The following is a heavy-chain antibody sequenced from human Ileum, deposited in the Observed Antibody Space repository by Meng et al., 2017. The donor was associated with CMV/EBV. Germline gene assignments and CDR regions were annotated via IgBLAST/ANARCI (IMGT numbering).Heavy chain of an antibody. V-gene: IGHV3-7*01. J-gene: IGHJ4*02. CDR1: GFTFSRDW. CDR3: ARVGFEAGLWRRVY. CDR2: IKQDGSDK. Sequence: GESLKISCAASGFTFSRDWMAWVRQPPGKGLEWVASIKQDGSDKRYADSVEGRFTISRDNSKNMLYLQMNNLRVEDTAVYYCARVGFEAGLWRRVYWGQGTLVTVSS. D-gene: IGHD3-16*01.